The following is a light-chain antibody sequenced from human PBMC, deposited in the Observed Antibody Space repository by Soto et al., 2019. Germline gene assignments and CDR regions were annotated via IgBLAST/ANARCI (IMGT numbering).Light chain of an antibody. CDR1: SSNIGTNY. CDR2: KNS. V-gene: IGLV1-47*01. J-gene: IGLJ2*01. CDR3: AAWDDSLSGHVV. Sequence: QSVLTQPPSASGTPGQRVTISCSGSSSNIGTNYVYWYQQLPGTAPKLLIYKNSQRPSGVPDRFSGSKSGTSASLAISGLRSEDEADYYCAAWDDSLSGHVVFGGGTQLTVL.